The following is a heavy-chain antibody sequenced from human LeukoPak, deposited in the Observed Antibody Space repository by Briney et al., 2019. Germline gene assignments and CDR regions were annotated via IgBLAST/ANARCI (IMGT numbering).Heavy chain of an antibody. J-gene: IGHJ3*02. CDR3: ATPTTVTTDI. D-gene: IGHD4-17*01. V-gene: IGHV3-23*01. CDR2: ISGSGGSP. Sequence: HPGGSLSLSCAASGFTFSSYAMSWVRQAPGKGLEWVSSISGSGGSPYYAGSVKGRFTISRDNSKNTLYLQMNSLRAEDTAVYYCATPTTVTTDIWGQGTMVTVSS. CDR1: GFTFSSYA.